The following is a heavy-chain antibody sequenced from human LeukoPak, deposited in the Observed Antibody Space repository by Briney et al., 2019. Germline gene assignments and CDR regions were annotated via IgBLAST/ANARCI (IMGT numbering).Heavy chain of an antibody. J-gene: IGHJ4*02. CDR1: GFTFSSYA. CDR3: ARDRWFGELLYTFDY. CDR2: ISYDGSNK. D-gene: IGHD3-10*01. Sequence: GGSLRLPCAASGFTFSSYAMHWVRQAPGKGLEWVAVISYDGSNKYYADSVKGRFTISRDNSKNTLYLQMNSLRAEDTAVYYCARDRWFGELLYTFDYWGQGTLVTVSS. V-gene: IGHV3-30-3*01.